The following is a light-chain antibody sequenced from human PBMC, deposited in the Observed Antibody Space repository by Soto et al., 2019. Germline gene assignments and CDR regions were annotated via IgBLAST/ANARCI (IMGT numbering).Light chain of an antibody. J-gene: IGKJ1*01. CDR2: GTS. V-gene: IGKV3-20*01. CDR3: QQCGSLPGT. Sequence: DIVLTQSPGTLSLSPGERATLSCRASQSVGSDYLAWYQQKPGQAPRLLIYGTSSRATGIPDRFSGSGSGTDFTLTISRLEPEDFAVYYCQQCGSLPGTFGQGTKVDIK. CDR1: QSVGSDY.